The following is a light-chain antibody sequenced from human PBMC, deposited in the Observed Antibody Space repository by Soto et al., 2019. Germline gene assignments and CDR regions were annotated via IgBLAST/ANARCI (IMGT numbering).Light chain of an antibody. Sequence: DIQMTQSHSTLSASVGDRVTITCRASPSISSWLAWYQQKPGKAPKLLIYKASSLESGVPSRFSGSGSGTEFTLTFSSLQPDDFATYYCQQYNSYLLTFGPGTKVD. CDR1: PSISSW. V-gene: IGKV1-5*03. CDR2: KAS. J-gene: IGKJ3*01. CDR3: QQYNSYLLT.